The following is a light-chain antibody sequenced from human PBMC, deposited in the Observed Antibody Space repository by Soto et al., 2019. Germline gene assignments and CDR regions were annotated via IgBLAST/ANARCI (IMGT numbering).Light chain of an antibody. J-gene: IGKJ4*01. V-gene: IGKV3-15*01. Sequence: EIVMTQSPATLSVSPGEGATLSCRTSESISRDLAWYQQKPGQPPRLLIYAASTRATGIPARFSGSGSETEFTLTISSLQSEDFGVFYCHQYTSGLSFGGGTKVEIK. CDR2: AAS. CDR3: HQYTSGLS. CDR1: ESISRD.